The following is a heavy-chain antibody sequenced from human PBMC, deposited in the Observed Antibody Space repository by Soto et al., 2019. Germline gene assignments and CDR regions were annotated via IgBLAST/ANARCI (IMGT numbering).Heavy chain of an antibody. CDR1: GFTFSSYS. CDR3: ARDIGALLWYNWIYYGMDV. Sequence: GGSLRLSCAASGFTFSSYSMNWVRQAPGKGLEWVSYISSSSSTIYYADSVKGRFTISGDNAKNSLYLQMNSLRDEDTAVYYCARDIGALLWYNWIYYGMDVWGQGTTVTVSS. J-gene: IGHJ6*02. CDR2: ISSSSSTI. V-gene: IGHV3-48*02. D-gene: IGHD1-20*01.